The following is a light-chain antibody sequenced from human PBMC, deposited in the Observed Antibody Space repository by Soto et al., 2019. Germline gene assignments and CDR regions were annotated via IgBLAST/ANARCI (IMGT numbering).Light chain of an antibody. Sequence: EIVLTQSPATLSLSPGERATLSCRASQSFSSYLAWYQQKPGQAPRLLIYDASTRATGIPARFSGSGSGTDFTLTISSLEPEDSAVYYCQQRHMWPITFGQGTRLEIK. CDR1: QSFSSY. CDR3: QQRHMWPIT. V-gene: IGKV3-11*01. J-gene: IGKJ5*01. CDR2: DAS.